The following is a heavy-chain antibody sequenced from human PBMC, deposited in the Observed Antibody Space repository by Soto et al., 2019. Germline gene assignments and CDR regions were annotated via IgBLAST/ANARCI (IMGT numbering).Heavy chain of an antibody. CDR1: GYSFTSYW. D-gene: IGHD5-12*01. CDR3: ASGDGYKALFDY. J-gene: IGHJ4*02. Sequence: VESLTISCKVSGYSFTSYWIVWVLQMPGKGLEWMGIIYPGDSDTRYSPSFQGQVTISADKSISTAYLQWSSLKASDTAMYYCASGDGYKALFDYWGQGTMVTVSS. CDR2: IYPGDSDT. V-gene: IGHV5-51*01.